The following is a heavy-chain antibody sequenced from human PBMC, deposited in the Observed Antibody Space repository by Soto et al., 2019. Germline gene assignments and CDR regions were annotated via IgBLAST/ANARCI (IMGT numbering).Heavy chain of an antibody. CDR2: INHSGST. Sequence: PSETLSLTCAVYGGSFSGYYWSWIRQPPGKGLEWVGEINHSGSTNYNPSLKSRVTISVDTSKNQFSLKLSSVTAADTAVYYCARAPGKNDDYGDPFDYWGRGTLVTVSS. D-gene: IGHD4-17*01. CDR1: GGSFSGYY. CDR3: ARAPGKNDDYGDPFDY. J-gene: IGHJ4*02. V-gene: IGHV4-34*01.